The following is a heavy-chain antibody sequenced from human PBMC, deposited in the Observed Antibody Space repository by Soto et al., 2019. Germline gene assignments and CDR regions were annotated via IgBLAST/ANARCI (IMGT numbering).Heavy chain of an antibody. V-gene: IGHV3-9*01. CDR3: ARDGYCSSTSCSKKRYGMDV. J-gene: IGHJ6*02. CDR2: ISWNSGSI. D-gene: IGHD2-2*01. Sequence: GGSLRLSCAASGFTFDDYAMHWVRQAPGKGLEWVSGISWNSGSIGYADSVKGRFTISRDNSKNTLYLQMNSLRAEDTAVYYCARDGYCSSTSCSKKRYGMDVWGQGTTVTVSS. CDR1: GFTFDDYA.